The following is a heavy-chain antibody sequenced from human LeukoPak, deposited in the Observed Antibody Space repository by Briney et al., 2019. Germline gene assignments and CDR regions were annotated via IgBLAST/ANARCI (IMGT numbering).Heavy chain of an antibody. Sequence: PGGSLRLSCTASGSTFSSFSMNWVRQAPGKGLEWVAYISIGSTNIFYADSFKGRFTISRDNSKNMVYLQMNSLRAEDTAVYYCARTREQWQVLDYWGQGTLVTVSS. CDR1: GSTFSSFS. CDR2: ISIGSTNI. D-gene: IGHD6-19*01. CDR3: ARTREQWQVLDY. J-gene: IGHJ4*02. V-gene: IGHV3-21*01.